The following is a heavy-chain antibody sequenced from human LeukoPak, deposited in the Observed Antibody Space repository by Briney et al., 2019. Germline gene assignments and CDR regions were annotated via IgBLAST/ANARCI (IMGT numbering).Heavy chain of an antibody. V-gene: IGHV5-51*01. D-gene: IGHD3-22*01. Sequence: GESLKISCKGSGYSFTSYWIGWVRQMPGKGLGWMGIIYPGDSDTRYSSSFQGQVTMSADKSISTAYLQWSSLKASDTAMYYCARADFYDSSAYPDYWGQGTLVTVSS. CDR3: ARADFYDSSAYPDY. CDR2: IYPGDSDT. CDR1: GYSFTSYW. J-gene: IGHJ4*02.